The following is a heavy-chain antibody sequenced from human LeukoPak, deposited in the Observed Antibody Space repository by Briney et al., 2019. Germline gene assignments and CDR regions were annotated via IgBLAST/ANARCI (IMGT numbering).Heavy chain of an antibody. J-gene: IGHJ4*02. D-gene: IGHD3-22*01. CDR3: ARAAYDSSGYLTL. Sequence: GGSLRLSCAASGFTFSSYAMHWVRQAPGKGLEWVAVISYDGSNKYYADSVKGRFTISRDNSKNTLYLQMNSLRAEDTAVYYCARAAYDSSGYLTLWGQGALVTVSS. CDR1: GFTFSSYA. CDR2: ISYDGSNK. V-gene: IGHV3-30-3*01.